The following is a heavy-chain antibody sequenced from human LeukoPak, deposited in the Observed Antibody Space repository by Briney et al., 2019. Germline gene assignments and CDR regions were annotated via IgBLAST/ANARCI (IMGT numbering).Heavy chain of an antibody. D-gene: IGHD5-24*01. CDR3: AKGGRWLQFDAFDI. CDR1: GFTFSSYD. J-gene: IGHJ3*02. V-gene: IGHV3-30*02. CDR2: IRYDGSNK. Sequence: GGSLRLSCAASGFTFSSYDMHWVRQAPGKGLEWVAFIRYDGSNKYYADSVKGRFTISRDNSKNTLYLQMNSLRAEDTAVYYCAKGGRWLQFDAFDIWGQGTMVTVSS.